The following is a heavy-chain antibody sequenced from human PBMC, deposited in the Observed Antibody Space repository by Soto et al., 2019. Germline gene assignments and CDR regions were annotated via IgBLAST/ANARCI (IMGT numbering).Heavy chain of an antibody. Sequence: PGGSLRLSCAASGFTFSGSAMHWVRQASGKGLEWVGRIRSKPNSYATAYAASVKGRFTISRDDSKNTAYLQMNSLKTEDTAVYYCTRLTVTTTGFNWFDPWGQGTLVTVSS. CDR3: TRLTVTTTGFNWFDP. D-gene: IGHD4-17*01. CDR1: GFTFSGSA. CDR2: IRSKPNSYAT. J-gene: IGHJ5*02. V-gene: IGHV3-73*01.